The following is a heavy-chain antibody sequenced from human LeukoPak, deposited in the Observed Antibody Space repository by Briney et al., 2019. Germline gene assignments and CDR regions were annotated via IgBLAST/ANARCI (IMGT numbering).Heavy chain of an antibody. CDR2: ISAYNGNT. Sequence: ASVKVSCKASGYTFTSYGISWLRQAPGQGLEWMGWISAYNGNTNYAQKLQGRVTMTTDTSTSTAYMELRSLRSDDTAVYYCARLFFNGDLPHGAFDIWGQGTMVTVSS. J-gene: IGHJ3*02. CDR3: ARLFFNGDLPHGAFDI. V-gene: IGHV1-18*01. D-gene: IGHD4-17*01. CDR1: GYTFTSYG.